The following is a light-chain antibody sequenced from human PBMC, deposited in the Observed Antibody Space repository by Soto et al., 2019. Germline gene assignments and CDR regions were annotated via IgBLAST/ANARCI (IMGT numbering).Light chain of an antibody. J-gene: IGKJ4*01. CDR3: QQYNASRPLT. Sequence: EIVMTQSPATLSVSPGERATLSCRASQSVGRNLAWYQQKPGQAPRLLIYGASTRGTGIPARFSGSGSGRAFPLIISSVQYADFALFCCQQYNASRPLTFGGGTKVEIK. CDR2: GAS. V-gene: IGKV3-15*01. CDR1: QSVGRN.